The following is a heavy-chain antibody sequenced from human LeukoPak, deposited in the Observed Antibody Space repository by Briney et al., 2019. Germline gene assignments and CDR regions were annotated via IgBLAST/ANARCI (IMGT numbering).Heavy chain of an antibody. D-gene: IGHD3-10*01. CDR3: ARSVGGSYYGAGFPPGD. CDR2: IKPDGSEK. CDR1: GFTFSSYS. Sequence: PGGSLRLSCAASGFTFSSYSMTWVRQAPGKGLEWVANIKPDGSEKYYVDSVKGRFTIFRDNTKKSLHLQMNSLRADDTAVYYCARSVGGSYYGAGFPPGDWGHGTLVTVSS. J-gene: IGHJ4*01. V-gene: IGHV3-7*01.